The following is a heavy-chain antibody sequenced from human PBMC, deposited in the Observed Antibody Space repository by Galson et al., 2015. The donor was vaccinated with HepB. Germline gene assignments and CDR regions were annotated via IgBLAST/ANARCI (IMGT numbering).Heavy chain of an antibody. CDR1: GGSINSSTYY. CDR2: ILYSGST. J-gene: IGHJ4*02. D-gene: IGHD4-11*01. V-gene: IGHV4-39*01. Sequence: ETLSLTCTVSGGSINSSTYYWGWIRQPPGKGLEWIGNILYSGSTYSNPSLKSRVTISVDTSKNQFSLKLRSVIVVDTAVYYCARRTVTQFDYWGQGTLVTVSS. CDR3: ARRTVTQFDY.